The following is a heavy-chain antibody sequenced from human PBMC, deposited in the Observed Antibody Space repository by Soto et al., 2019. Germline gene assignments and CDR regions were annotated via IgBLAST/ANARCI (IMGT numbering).Heavy chain of an antibody. V-gene: IGHV1-58*01. J-gene: IGHJ5*02. CDR3: AALPNYYYRSGTPGPPAWFDP. Sequence: SVKVSCKASGFTFTSSAVQWVRQARGQRLEWIGWIVVGSGNTNYAQKFQERVTITRDMSTSTAYMELSSLRSEDTAVYYCAALPNYYYRSGTPGPPAWFDPWGKGTLVTVSS. CDR1: GFTFTSSA. D-gene: IGHD3-22*01. CDR2: IVVGSGNT.